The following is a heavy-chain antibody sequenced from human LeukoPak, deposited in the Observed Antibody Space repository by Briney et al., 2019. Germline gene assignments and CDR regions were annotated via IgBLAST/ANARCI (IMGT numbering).Heavy chain of an antibody. V-gene: IGHV3-21*01. D-gene: IGHD3-16*01. CDR3: ARDLMITFGGVIDL. CDR2: ISSSSSYI. CDR1: GFTFSSYS. Sequence: GGSLRLSCAASGFTFSSYSMNWVRQAPGKGLEWVSSISSSSSYIYYADSVKGRFTISRDNAKNSLYLQMNSLRAEDTAVYYCARDLMITFGGVIDLWGQGTLATVSS. J-gene: IGHJ5*02.